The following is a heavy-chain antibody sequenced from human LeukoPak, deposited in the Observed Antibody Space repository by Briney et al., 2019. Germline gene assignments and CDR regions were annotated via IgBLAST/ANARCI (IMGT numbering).Heavy chain of an antibody. D-gene: IGHD3-10*01. CDR2: INHSGST. CDR1: GGSFSGYY. J-gene: IGHJ5*02. Sequence: PSETLSLTCAVYGGSFSGYYWSWIRQPPGKGLERIGEINHSGSTNYNPSLKSRVTISVDTSKNQFSLKLSSVTAADTAVYYCARRSGSYLWGELFDPWGQGTLVTVSS. CDR3: ARRSGSYLWGELFDP. V-gene: IGHV4-34*01.